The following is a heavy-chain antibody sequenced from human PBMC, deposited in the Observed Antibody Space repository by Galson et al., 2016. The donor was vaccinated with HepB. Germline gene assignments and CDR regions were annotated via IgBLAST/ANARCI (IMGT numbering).Heavy chain of an antibody. CDR2: INLSGVT. Sequence: ETLSLTCAVSGDSFKGYYCTWFRQSPGRGLEWIGEINLSGVTNFNPSLRSRVSMPVDTSKNQVFLTVTSVTAADTAVYFCARGVDFWSQGTLVIVSS. J-gene: IGHJ4*02. CDR3: ARGVDF. V-gene: IGHV4-34*01. CDR1: GDSFKGYY.